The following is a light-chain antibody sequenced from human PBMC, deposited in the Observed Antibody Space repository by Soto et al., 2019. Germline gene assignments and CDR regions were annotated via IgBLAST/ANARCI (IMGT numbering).Light chain of an antibody. V-gene: IGKV4-1*01. CDR3: QQYYSIPFT. Sequence: DFVMTQAPDSLAVSLGERATINCKSSQSVLYNSNNKNHSGWFQRKPGHPPKLLIYGASFRPSGVPDRFSGSGSGTDFTLTISSLQAEDVAVYYCQQYYSIPFTFGQGTKLEI. CDR1: QSVLYNSNNKNH. CDR2: GAS. J-gene: IGKJ2*01.